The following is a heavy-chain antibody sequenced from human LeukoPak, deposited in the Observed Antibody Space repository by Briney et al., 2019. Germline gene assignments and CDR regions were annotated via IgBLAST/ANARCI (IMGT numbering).Heavy chain of an antibody. CDR3: AKGYCSGGSCYPSYYYGMDV. CDR2: ISWNSGSI. D-gene: IGHD2-15*01. Sequence: GGCLRLSCAASVITFDDYAMHWVRQAPWKGLEWVLGISWNSGSIGYADSVKGRFTISRDNAKNSLYLQMNSLRAEDTALYYCAKGYCSGGSCYPSYYYGMDVWGQGTTVTVSS. CDR1: VITFDDYA. J-gene: IGHJ6*02. V-gene: IGHV3-9*01.